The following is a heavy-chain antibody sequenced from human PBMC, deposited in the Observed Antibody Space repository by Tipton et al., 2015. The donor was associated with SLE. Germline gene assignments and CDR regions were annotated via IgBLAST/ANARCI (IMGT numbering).Heavy chain of an antibody. J-gene: IGHJ4*02. CDR1: GVSVSSTSFY. Sequence: TLSLTCTVSGVSVSSTSFYWIWIRQSAERGLEWIGRISSSGGTDYNPSLKGRVTFSVDTSMNQFSLNLRSVTAADTAMYYCARHTGASPFDSWGQGTLVTVSS. D-gene: IGHD3-10*01. CDR2: ISSSGGT. CDR3: ARHTGASPFDS. V-gene: IGHV4-61*02.